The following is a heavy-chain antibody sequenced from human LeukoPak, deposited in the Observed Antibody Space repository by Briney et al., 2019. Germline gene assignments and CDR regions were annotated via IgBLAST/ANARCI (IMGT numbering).Heavy chain of an antibody. Sequence: ASVKVSCKASGYTFTSYGISWVRQAPGQGLEWMGWISAYNGNTNYAQKLQGRVTMTTDTSTSTAYMELRSLRSDDTAVYYCARSHRNIAAAGTPIFDYWGQGTLVTVSS. CDR2: ISAYNGNT. J-gene: IGHJ4*02. D-gene: IGHD6-13*01. CDR3: ARSHRNIAAAGTPIFDY. V-gene: IGHV1-18*01. CDR1: GYTFTSYG.